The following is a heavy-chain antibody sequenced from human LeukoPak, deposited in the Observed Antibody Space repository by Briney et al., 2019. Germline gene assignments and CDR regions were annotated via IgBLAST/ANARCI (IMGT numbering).Heavy chain of an antibody. V-gene: IGHV3-21*01. CDR3: ARDFSSGMDV. J-gene: IGHJ6*02. CDR1: GFTFSSYS. CDR2: ISSSGSYI. D-gene: IGHD6-19*01. Sequence: GGSLRLSCAASGFTFSSYSMNWVRQAPGKGLEWVSSISSSGSYIYYADSVKGRFTISRDNAKNSLYLQMNSLRAEDTGVYYCARDFSSGMDVWGQGTPDTVSS.